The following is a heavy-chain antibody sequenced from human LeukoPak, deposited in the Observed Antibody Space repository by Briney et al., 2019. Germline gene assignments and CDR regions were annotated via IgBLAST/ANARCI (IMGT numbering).Heavy chain of an antibody. J-gene: IGHJ4*02. CDR3: AKKTTVTTSDY. CDR2: ISGSGVST. V-gene: IGHV3-23*01. D-gene: IGHD4-17*01. Sequence: GGSLRLSCAASGFTFSSYAMSWVRQAPGKGLEWVSGISGSGVSTNYADPVKGRFTISRDNSKNTLYLQMNSLRAEDTAVYYCAKKTTVTTSDYWGQGTLVTVSS. CDR1: GFTFSSYA.